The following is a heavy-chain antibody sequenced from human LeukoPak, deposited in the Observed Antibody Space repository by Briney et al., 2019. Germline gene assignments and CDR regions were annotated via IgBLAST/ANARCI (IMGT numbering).Heavy chain of an antibody. J-gene: IGHJ5*02. CDR1: GGTFSSYA. CDR3: ARGAYYYDSSGIDP. V-gene: IGHV1-69*04. D-gene: IGHD3-22*01. CDR2: IIPILGIA. Sequence: ASVKVPCKASGGTFSSYAISWVRQAPGQGLEWMGRIIPILGIANYAQKFQGRVTITADKSTSTAYMELSSLRSEDTAVYYCARGAYYYDSSGIDPWGQGTLVTVSS.